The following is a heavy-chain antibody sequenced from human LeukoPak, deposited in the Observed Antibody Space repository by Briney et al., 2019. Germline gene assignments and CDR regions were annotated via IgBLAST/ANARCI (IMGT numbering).Heavy chain of an antibody. D-gene: IGHD3-16*01. CDR1: GGSISSYY. CDR2: IYYSGST. J-gene: IGHJ3*02. Sequence: SETLSLTCTVSGGSISSYYWSWIRQPPGKGLEWIGYIYYSGSTNYNPSLKSRVTISVDTSKNQFSLKLSSVTAADTAVYYCARGVAPLNDAFDIWGQGTMVTVSS. V-gene: IGHV4-59*01. CDR3: ARGVAPLNDAFDI.